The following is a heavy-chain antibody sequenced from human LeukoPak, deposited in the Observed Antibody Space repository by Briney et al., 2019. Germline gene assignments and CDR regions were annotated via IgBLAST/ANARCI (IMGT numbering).Heavy chain of an antibody. J-gene: IGHJ4*02. CDR1: GFTFSSYW. Sequence: GGSLRLSCAASGFTFSSYWMSWVRRAPGKGLEWVANINRDGSGKYYVDSVEGRFTISRDNAKNSLYLQMDSLRAEDTAVYYCARDVVGASHYWGQGTLVTVSS. CDR2: INRDGSGK. CDR3: ARDVVGASHY. V-gene: IGHV3-7*01. D-gene: IGHD1-26*01.